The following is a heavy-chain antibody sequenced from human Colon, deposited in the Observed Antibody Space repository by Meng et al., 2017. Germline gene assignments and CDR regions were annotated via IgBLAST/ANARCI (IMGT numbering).Heavy chain of an antibody. CDR1: GFTFSDSA. D-gene: IGHD2/OR15-2a*01. CDR2: TSHDETDK. Sequence: GGSLRLSCAASGFTFSDSAMHWVRQSPGKGLEWVALTSHDETDKFYADSVKGRFTISRDNSNNTLYLQMDSLRPEDTAVYFFARGLNIHRFYDDWGRGTLVTVSS. CDR3: ARGLNIHRFYDD. V-gene: IGHV3-30*01. J-gene: IGHJ4*02.